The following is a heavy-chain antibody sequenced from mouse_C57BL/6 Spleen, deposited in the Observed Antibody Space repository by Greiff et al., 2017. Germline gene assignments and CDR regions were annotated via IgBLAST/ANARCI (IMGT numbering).Heavy chain of an antibody. CDR1: GFTFSDYY. CDR2: INYDGSST. CDR3: ARDRGFMDY. D-gene: IGHD3-1*01. J-gene: IGHJ4*01. V-gene: IGHV5-16*01. Sequence: EVQVVESEGGLVQPGSSMKLSCTASGFTFSDYYMAWVRQVPEKGLEWVANINYDGSSTYYLDSLKSRFIISRDNAKNILYLQMSSLKSEDTATYYCARDRGFMDYWGQGTSVTVSS.